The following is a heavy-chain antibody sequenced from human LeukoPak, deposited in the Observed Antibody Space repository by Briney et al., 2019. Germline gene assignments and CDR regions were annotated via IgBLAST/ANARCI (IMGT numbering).Heavy chain of an antibody. CDR2: IYYSGST. Sequence: SETLSLTCTVSGGFISSYYWSWIRQPPGKGLEWIGYIYYSGSTNYNPSLKSRVTISVDTSKNQFSLKLSSVTAADTAVYYCARRGITGTNYFDYWGQGTLVTVSS. CDR1: GGFISSYY. CDR3: ARRGITGTNYFDY. J-gene: IGHJ4*02. D-gene: IGHD1-20*01. V-gene: IGHV4-59*08.